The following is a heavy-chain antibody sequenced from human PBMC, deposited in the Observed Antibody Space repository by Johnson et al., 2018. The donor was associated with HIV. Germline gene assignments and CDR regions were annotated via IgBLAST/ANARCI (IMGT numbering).Heavy chain of an antibody. Sequence: VQLVESGGGVVQPGRSLRLSCAASGFTFSSYVMYWVRQAPGKGLEWLANIKEDGSEDYYVDSLKGRFTISRDNAQNSLYLQMDNLRAEDSAVYYCAKDVLRSFDWLPDSFDVWGQGTVVTVSS. D-gene: IGHD3-9*01. V-gene: IGHV3-7*05. CDR1: GFTFSSYV. CDR2: IKEDGSED. J-gene: IGHJ3*01. CDR3: AKDVLRSFDWLPDSFDV.